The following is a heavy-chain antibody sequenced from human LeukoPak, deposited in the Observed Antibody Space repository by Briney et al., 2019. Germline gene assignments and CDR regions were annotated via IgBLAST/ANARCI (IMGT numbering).Heavy chain of an antibody. CDR3: ARDAVYSSSWQYY. CDR2: IWYDGSNK. V-gene: IGHV3-33*01. CDR1: GFTFSSYG. D-gene: IGHD6-13*01. Sequence: PGRSLRLSCAASGFTFSSYGMHWVRQAPGKGLEWVAVIWYDGSNKYYADSVKGRFTISRDNSKNTLYLQMNSLRAEYTAVYYCARDAVYSSSWQYYWGQGTLVSVSS. J-gene: IGHJ4*02.